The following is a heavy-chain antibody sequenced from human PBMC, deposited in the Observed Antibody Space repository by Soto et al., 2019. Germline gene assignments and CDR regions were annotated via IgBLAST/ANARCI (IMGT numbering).Heavy chain of an antibody. CDR2: IIDSGAST. V-gene: IGHV3-23*01. CDR1: GFTFSSCA. D-gene: IGHD3-10*01. J-gene: IGHJ6*02. Sequence: GGSLRLSCAASGFTFSSCAMGWVRRAPGKGLEWVSDIIDSGASTYYADSVKGRVIMTADTSTSTAYMELRSLRSDDTAIYYCTREGSAPYYYYGMDARGQGTTVTVSS. CDR3: TREGSAPYYYYGMDA.